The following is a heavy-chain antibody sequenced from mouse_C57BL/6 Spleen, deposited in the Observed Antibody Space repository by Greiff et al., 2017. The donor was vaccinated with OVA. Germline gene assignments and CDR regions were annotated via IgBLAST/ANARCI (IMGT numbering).Heavy chain of an antibody. Sequence: VMLVESGGGLVKPGGSLKLSCAASGFTFSDYGMHWVRQAPEKGLEWVAYISSGSSTIYYADTVKGRFTISRDNAKNTLFLQMTSLRSEDTAMYYCARGAWVLYAMDYWGQGTSVTVSS. CDR1: GFTFSDYG. J-gene: IGHJ4*01. CDR2: ISSGSSTI. D-gene: IGHD4-1*01. CDR3: ARGAWVLYAMDY. V-gene: IGHV5-17*01.